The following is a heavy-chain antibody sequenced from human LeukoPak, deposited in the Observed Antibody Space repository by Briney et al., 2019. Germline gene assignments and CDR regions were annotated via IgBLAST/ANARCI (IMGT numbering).Heavy chain of an antibody. CDR2: IIPIFGTA. J-gene: IGHJ5*02. CDR1: GGTFSSYA. V-gene: IGHV1-69*05. D-gene: IGHD6-13*01. CDR3: ARESSGYSSNRTEYNWFDP. Sequence: ASVKVSCKASGGTFSSYAISWVRQAPGQGLEWMGGIIPIFGTANYAQKFQGRVTITTDESTSTAYMELSSLRSEDTAVYYCARESSGYSSNRTEYNWFDPWGQGTLVTVSS.